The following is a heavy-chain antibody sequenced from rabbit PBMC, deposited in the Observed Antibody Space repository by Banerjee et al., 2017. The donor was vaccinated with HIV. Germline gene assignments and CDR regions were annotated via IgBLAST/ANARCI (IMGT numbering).Heavy chain of an antibody. CDR2: IYGGGSDFT. Sequence: QEQLVESGGGLVTPGASLTLTCTASGFTISSTYWICWVRQAPGKGLEWIACIYGGGSDFTYYASWAKGRFTVSKTSSTTVTLQMTSLTAADTATYFCARCYIPAGHAMDLWGPGTLVTVS. CDR3: ARCYIPAGHAMDL. D-gene: IGHD3-1*01. V-gene: IGHV1S45*01. J-gene: IGHJ4*01. CDR1: GFTISSTYW.